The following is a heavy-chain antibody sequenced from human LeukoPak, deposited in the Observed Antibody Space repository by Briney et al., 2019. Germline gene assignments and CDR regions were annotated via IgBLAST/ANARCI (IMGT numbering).Heavy chain of an antibody. V-gene: IGHV7-4-1*02. Sequence: ASVKVSCKASGCTFTNYTVNWVRQAPGQGLEYMGWINTNTGNPTYAQDFAGRFVFSLDTSVTTTYLQINSLKAADSAVYYCTRGNDTTGYFTYWGQGTLVTVSS. CDR2: INTNTGNP. CDR1: GCTFTNYT. J-gene: IGHJ4*02. CDR3: TRGNDTTGYFTY. D-gene: IGHD3-9*01.